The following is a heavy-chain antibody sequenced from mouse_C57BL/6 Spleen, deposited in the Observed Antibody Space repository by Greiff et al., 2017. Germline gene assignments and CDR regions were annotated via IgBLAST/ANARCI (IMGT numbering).Heavy chain of an antibody. CDR3: ARTYYGYAMDY. CDR1: GYTFTSYT. CDR2: INPSSGYT. J-gene: IGHJ4*01. Sequence: VQLQESGAELARPGASVKMSCKASGYTFTSYTMHWVKQRPGQGLEWIGYINPSSGYTKYNQKFKDKATLTADKSSSTAYMQLSSLTSEDSAVYYCARTYYGYAMDYWGQGTSVTVSS. D-gene: IGHD1-1*01. V-gene: IGHV1-4*01.